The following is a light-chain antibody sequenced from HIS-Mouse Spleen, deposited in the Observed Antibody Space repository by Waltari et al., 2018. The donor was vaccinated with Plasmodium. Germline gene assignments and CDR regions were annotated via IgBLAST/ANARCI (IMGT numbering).Light chain of an antibody. CDR3: QVWDSSTVV. V-gene: IGLV3-9*01. CDR1: NIGSKH. CDR2: RDS. Sequence: SYELTQPLSVSVALGQTARITCGGNNIGSKHVHWYQQKPAPAPVLGIYRDSNRPSGIPERFSGSNSGNTATLTISRAQAGDEADYYCQVWDSSTVVFGGGTKLTVL. J-gene: IGLJ2*01.